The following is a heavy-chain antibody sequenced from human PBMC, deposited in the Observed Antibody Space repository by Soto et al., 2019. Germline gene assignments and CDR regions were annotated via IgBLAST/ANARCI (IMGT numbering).Heavy chain of an antibody. Sequence: QAQLQQWGAGLLKPSETLSLTCAVYGGSFSGYYWTWIRQPPGTGLEWIGEINHSGSTNYNASLKSRVXXXLXXSKNQFSLKLSSVTAADTAVYYCARGFCSGGSCYSQNFFDYWGQGTLVTVSS. V-gene: IGHV4-34*01. CDR1: GGSFSGYY. J-gene: IGHJ4*02. CDR3: ARGFCSGGSCYSQNFFDY. CDR2: INHSGST. D-gene: IGHD2-15*01.